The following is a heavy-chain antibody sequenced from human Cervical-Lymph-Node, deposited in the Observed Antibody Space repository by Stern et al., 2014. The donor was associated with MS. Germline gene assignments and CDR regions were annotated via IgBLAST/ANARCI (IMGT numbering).Heavy chain of an antibody. J-gene: IGHJ6*02. V-gene: IGHV1-69*01. CDR3: ARDSDLGNGGYGMDV. CDR1: GGTFSDYA. D-gene: IGHD5-12*01. CDR2: IIPVCGTA. Sequence: QVQLVQSGAEVKKPGSSVRVSCKASGGTFSDYAISWVRQAPRQGLEWMGGIIPVCGTANYAQKFQGRVTITADESTSTAYMELSSLRSEDTAVYYCARDSDLGNGGYGMDVWGQGTTITVSS.